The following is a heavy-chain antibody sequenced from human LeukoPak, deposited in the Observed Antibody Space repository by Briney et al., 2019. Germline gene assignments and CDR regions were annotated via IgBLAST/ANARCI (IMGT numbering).Heavy chain of an antibody. Sequence: SETLSLTCTVSGGSISSSSYYWGWIRQPPGKGLEWIGSIYYSGSTYYNPSLKSRVTISVDTSKNQFSLKLSSVTAADTAVYYCARVSVITQYNGSPDYFASWGQGTLLTVSS. CDR1: GGSISSSSYY. V-gene: IGHV4-39*07. CDR2: IYYSGST. D-gene: IGHD1-26*01. CDR3: ARVSVITQYNGSPDYFAS. J-gene: IGHJ4*02.